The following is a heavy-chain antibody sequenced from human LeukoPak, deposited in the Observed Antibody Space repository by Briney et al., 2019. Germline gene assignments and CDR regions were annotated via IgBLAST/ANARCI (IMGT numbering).Heavy chain of an antibody. CDR1: GGSISGYY. J-gene: IGHJ5*02. V-gene: IGHV4-4*07. Sequence: KSSETLSLTCTVSGGSISGYYWGWIRQPAGKGLEWIGRIYTSGSTNYNPSFKSRVTMSVDTSKNQFSLNLSSVTAADTAVYYCARSTRTNYYGSGSYAVGNWFDPWGQGTLVTVSS. CDR2: IYTSGST. CDR3: ARSTRTNYYGSGSYAVGNWFDP. D-gene: IGHD3-10*01.